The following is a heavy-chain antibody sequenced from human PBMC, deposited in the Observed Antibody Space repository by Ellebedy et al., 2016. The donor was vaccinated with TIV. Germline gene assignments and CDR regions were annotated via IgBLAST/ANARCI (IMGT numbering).Heavy chain of an antibody. CDR3: ALEGWEPRY. J-gene: IGHJ4*02. CDR1: GYSISSGYY. CDR2: IYHSGST. D-gene: IGHD1-26*01. Sequence: MPSETLSLTCTVSGYSISSGYYWGWIRQSPGKGLEWIGSIYHSGSTSYNPSLKSRVTISVDTSKNQFSLKLSSVTAADTAVYYCALEGWEPRYWGQGTLVTVSS. V-gene: IGHV4-38-2*02.